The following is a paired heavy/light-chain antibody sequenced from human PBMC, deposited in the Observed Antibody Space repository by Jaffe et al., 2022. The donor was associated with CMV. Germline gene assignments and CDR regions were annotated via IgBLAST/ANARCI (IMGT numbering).Heavy chain of an antibody. CDR1: GGTFSSYA. Sequence: QVQLVQSGAEVKKPGSSVKVSCKASGGTFSSYAISWVRQAPGQGLEWMGRIIPILGIANYAQKFQGRVTITADKSTSTAYMELSSLRSEDTAVYYCARAPGGLARGYYYYYMDVWGKGTTVTVSS. CDR2: IIPILGIA. CDR3: ARAPGGLARGYYYYYMDV. J-gene: IGHJ6*03. D-gene: IGHD5-12*01. V-gene: IGHV1-69*09.
Light chain of an antibody. CDR2: DVS. CDR1: SSDVGGYNY. Sequence: QSALTQPASVSGSPGQSITISCTGTSSDVGGYNYVSWYQQHPGKAPKLMIYDVSNRPSGVSNRFSGSKSGNTASLTISGLQAEDEADYYCSSYTSSSTPFGGGTKLTVL. CDR3: SSYTSSSTP. J-gene: IGLJ2*01. V-gene: IGLV2-14*03.